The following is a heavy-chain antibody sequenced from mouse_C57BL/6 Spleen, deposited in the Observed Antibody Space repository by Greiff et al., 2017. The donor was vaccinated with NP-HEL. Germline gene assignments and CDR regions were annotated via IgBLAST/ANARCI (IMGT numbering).Heavy chain of an antibody. V-gene: IGHV5-4*03. CDR1: GFTFSSYA. CDR2: ISDGGSYT. CDR3: ARGGDYEEEDYYAMDY. D-gene: IGHD2-4*01. Sequence: EVKLQESGGGLVKPGGSLKLSCAASGFTFSSYAMSWVRQTPEKRLEWVATISDGGSYTYYPDNVKGRFTISRDNAKNNLYLQMSQLKSEDTAMYYCARGGDYEEEDYYAMDYWGQGTSVTVSS. J-gene: IGHJ4*01.